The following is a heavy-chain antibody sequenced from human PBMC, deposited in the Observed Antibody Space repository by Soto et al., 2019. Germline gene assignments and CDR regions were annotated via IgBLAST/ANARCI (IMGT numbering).Heavy chain of an antibody. J-gene: IGHJ4*02. D-gene: IGHD4-17*01. CDR1: GFTFSSYA. V-gene: IGHV3-23*01. CDR2: ISGSGGST. Sequence: EVQLLESGGGLVQPGGSLRLSCAASGFTFSSYAMSWVRQAPGKGLAWVSAISGSGGSTYYADSVKGRFTISRDNSKNTLYLQMNSLRAEDTAVYDCAKLILPRGVRGLREEEGSDYWGQGTLVTVSS. CDR3: AKLILPRGVRGLREEEGSDY.